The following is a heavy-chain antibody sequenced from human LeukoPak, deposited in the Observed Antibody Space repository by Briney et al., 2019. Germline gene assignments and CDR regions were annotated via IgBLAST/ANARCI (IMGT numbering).Heavy chain of an antibody. Sequence: PSETLSLTCTVSGGSISSSSYYWGWIRQPPGKGLEWIGNIYYSGSTYYNPSLKSRITISVDTSNNQLSLKLSSVTAADTAFYYCERSDTTGYWYDNWGQGTLVTVSS. CDR3: ERSDTTGYWYDN. D-gene: IGHD3-22*01. CDR2: IYYSGST. J-gene: IGHJ4*02. V-gene: IGHV4-39*07. CDR1: GGSISSSSYY.